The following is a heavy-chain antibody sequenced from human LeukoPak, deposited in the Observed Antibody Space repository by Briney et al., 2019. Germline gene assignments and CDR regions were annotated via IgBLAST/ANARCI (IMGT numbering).Heavy chain of an antibody. CDR1: EYSFPNYC. V-gene: IGHV1-2*02. J-gene: IGHJ5*01. CDR2: VNPNSGDT. CDR3: ARASGSYWWFDS. Sequence: GESLKISCKHSEYSFPNYCIGWVRQAPGQGLEWMGCVNPNSGDTNYAQKFQGSVTMTRDTSISTVYMELSRLRSDDTAVYYCARASGSYWWFDSWGQGTLVTVSS. D-gene: IGHD1-26*01.